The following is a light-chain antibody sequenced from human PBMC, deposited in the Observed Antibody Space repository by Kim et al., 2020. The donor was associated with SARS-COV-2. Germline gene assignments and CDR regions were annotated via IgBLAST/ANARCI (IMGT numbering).Light chain of an antibody. V-gene: IGKV1-8*01. CDR1: QGISSY. CDR2: AAS. CDR3: QQYYTYPRT. Sequence: ASTGDRVAITCRASQGISSYLAWYQQKPGKAPKLLIYAASTLQSGVPSRFSGSGSGTDFTLTISCLQSEDFASYYCQQYYTYPRTFGHGTKVDIK. J-gene: IGKJ1*01.